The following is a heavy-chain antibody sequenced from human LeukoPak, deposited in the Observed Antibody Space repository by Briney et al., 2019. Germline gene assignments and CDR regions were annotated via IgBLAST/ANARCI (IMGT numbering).Heavy chain of an antibody. Sequence: GKSLRLSCAASGFTFSSYGMHWVRQAPGKGLEWVAVISYDGSNKYYADSVKGRFTISRDNSKNTLYLQMNSLRAEDTAVYYCAKDRGYYYFDYWGQGTLVTVSS. CDR3: AKDRGYYYFDY. CDR1: GFTFSSYG. D-gene: IGHD5-18*01. CDR2: ISYDGSNK. J-gene: IGHJ4*02. V-gene: IGHV3-30*18.